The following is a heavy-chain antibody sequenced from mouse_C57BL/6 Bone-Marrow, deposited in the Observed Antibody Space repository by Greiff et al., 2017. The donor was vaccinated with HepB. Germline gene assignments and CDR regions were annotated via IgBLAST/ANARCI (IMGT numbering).Heavy chain of an antibody. CDR3: ARVTTVVPFDY. CDR1: GYTFTSYW. Sequence: QVQLKQPGAELVMPGASVKLSCKASGYTFTSYWMHWVKQRPGQGLEWIGEIDPSDSYTNYNQKFKGKSTLTVDKSSSTAYMQLSSLTSEDSAVYYCARVTTVVPFDYWGQGTTLTVSS. CDR2: IDPSDSYT. V-gene: IGHV1-69*01. D-gene: IGHD1-1*01. J-gene: IGHJ2*01.